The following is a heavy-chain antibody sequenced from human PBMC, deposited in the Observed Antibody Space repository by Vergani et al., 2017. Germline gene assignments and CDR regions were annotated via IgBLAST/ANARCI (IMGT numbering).Heavy chain of an antibody. CDR1: GFTFSSAW. J-gene: IGHJ4*02. D-gene: IGHD1-7*01. V-gene: IGHV3-30*02. Sequence: VQLVESGGGLVKPGGSLRLSCTTSGFTFSSAWMSWVRRAPGKGLEWVAFIRYDGSRRDYGESVKGRFTISRDNSKNMVYIQMNSLRPEDTAVYYCVKGKGTFENWGQGTLVTVSS. CDR3: VKGKGTFEN. CDR2: IRYDGSRR.